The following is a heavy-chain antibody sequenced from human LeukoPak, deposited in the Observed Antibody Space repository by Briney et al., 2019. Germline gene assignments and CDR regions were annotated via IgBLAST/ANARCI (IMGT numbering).Heavy chain of an antibody. D-gene: IGHD3-3*01. CDR3: ARGTYDFWSGSKLFDY. CDR1: GYTFTGYY. CDR2: INPNSGGT. V-gene: IGHV1-2*02. Sequence: ASVKVSCKASGYTFTGYYIHWVRQAPGQGLEWMGWINPNSGGTNYAQKFQGRVTMTRDTSISTAYMELSRLRSDDTAVYYCARGTYDFWSGSKLFDYWGQGTLVTVSS. J-gene: IGHJ4*02.